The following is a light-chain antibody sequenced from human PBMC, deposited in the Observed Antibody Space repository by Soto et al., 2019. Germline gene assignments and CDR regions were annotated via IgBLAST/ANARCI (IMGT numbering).Light chain of an antibody. CDR3: LQRSCWPLT. Sequence: EIVLTQAPATLSLSPGESATLSCRASQSVSSYLAWYQQKPGQTPRLLIYDASNRATGIPARFSGSGSGTDFTLTISSVEPEDVAVYFCLQRSCWPLTFGGGTKVEI. V-gene: IGKV3-11*01. CDR1: QSVSSY. CDR2: DAS. J-gene: IGKJ4*01.